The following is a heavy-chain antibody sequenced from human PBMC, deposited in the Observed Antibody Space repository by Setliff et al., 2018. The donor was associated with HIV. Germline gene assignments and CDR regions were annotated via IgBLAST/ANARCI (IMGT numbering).Heavy chain of an antibody. J-gene: IGHJ5*02. Sequence: GGSLRLSCAASGFTFTDYAMNWVRQAPGKGLEWVAGMSGSDNTTFYADSVKGRFTVSRDNSKKTLYMVMDSLRAEGTAVYYCARGIGRSWSLGPWGQGTLVTVSS. CDR2: MSGSDNTT. CDR1: GFTFTDYA. D-gene: IGHD3-10*01. CDR3: ARGIGRSWSLGP. V-gene: IGHV3-23*01.